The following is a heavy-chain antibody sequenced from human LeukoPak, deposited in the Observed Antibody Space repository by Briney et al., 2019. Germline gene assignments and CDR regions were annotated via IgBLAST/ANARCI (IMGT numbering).Heavy chain of an antibody. J-gene: IGHJ6*02. CDR3: AKCARDIVVVPAGKPRSCRYGMDV. CDR2: ISYDGSNK. Sequence: QPGRSLRLSCAASGFTFSSYGMHWVRQAPGKGLEWVAVISYDGSNKYYADSVKGRFTISRDNSKNTLYLQMNSLRAEDTAVYYCAKCARDIVVVPAGKPRSCRYGMDVWGQGTTVTVSS. V-gene: IGHV3-30*18. D-gene: IGHD2-2*01. CDR1: GFTFSSYG.